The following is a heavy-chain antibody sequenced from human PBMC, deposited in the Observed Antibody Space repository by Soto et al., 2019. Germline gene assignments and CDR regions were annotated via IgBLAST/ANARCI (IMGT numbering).Heavy chain of an antibody. CDR3: ARESLHSSGYFDY. V-gene: IGHV3-53*01. D-gene: IGHD3-22*01. CDR2: IYSGGTT. CDR1: GFTVSSNY. Sequence: GGSLRLSCAASGFTVSSNYMSWVRQAPGKGLEWVSLIYSGGTTYYADSVKGRFTISRDNSKNTLYLQMNSLRAEDTAVYYCARESLHSSGYFDYWGQGTLVTVSS. J-gene: IGHJ4*02.